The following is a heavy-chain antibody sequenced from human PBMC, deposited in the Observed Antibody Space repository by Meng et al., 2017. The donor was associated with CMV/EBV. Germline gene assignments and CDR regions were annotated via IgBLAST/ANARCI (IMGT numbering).Heavy chain of an antibody. CDR1: GGSMSSSSYY. Sequence: LQESCPGLVKPLEPPHLTCTFSGGSMSSSSYYWGWIRQPPGKGLEWIGSIYYSGSTYYNPSLKSRVTISVDTSKNQFSLKLSSVTAADTAVYYCARERGYSSPRFDYWGQGTLVTVSS. CDR2: IYYSGST. CDR3: ARERGYSSPRFDY. J-gene: IGHJ4*02. V-gene: IGHV4-39*07. D-gene: IGHD6-13*01.